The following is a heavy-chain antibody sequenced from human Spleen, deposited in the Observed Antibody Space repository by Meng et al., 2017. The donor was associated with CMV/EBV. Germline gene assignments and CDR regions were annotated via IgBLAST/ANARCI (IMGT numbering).Heavy chain of an antibody. J-gene: IGHJ6*02. CDR3: ARDRHNWILARHLYYGLDV. V-gene: IGHV1-69*04. Sequence: SVKVSCKASGGTFSSYTISWVRQAPGQGLEWMGRIIPILGIANYAQKFQGRVTITADKSTSTAYMELSSLRSEDTAVYYCARDRHNWILARHLYYGLDVWGQGTTVTVSS. CDR1: GGTFSSYT. CDR2: IIPILGIA. D-gene: IGHD3-3*02.